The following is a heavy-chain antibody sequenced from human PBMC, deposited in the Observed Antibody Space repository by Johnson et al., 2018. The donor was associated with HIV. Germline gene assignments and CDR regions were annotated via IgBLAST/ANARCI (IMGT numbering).Heavy chain of an antibody. V-gene: IGHV3-33*08. CDR2: IWYDGSNK. CDR3: ARDGRDLVTRGGFDI. Sequence: QVQLVESGGGLVQPGGSLRLSCAASGFTFSSYGMHWVRQAPGKGLEWVAVIWYDGSNKYYADSVKGRFTISRDNSKNTLYLQMNSLRPDDTAVYYCARDGRDLVTRGGFDIWGPGTVVTVSS. D-gene: IGHD5-18*01. J-gene: IGHJ3*02. CDR1: GFTFSSYG.